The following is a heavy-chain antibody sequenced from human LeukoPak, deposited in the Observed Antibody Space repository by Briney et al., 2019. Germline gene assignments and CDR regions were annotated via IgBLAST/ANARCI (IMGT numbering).Heavy chain of an antibody. CDR2: ISPGGEIH. J-gene: IGHJ3*02. Sequence: GGSLRLSCAASGFTFSSYGMHWVRQAPGKGLEWVSGISPGGEIHYYADSVKGRFTISRDNSKNTLYLQMNSLRAEDTAVYYCARMLIVGATSSAFDIWGQGTMVTVSS. V-gene: IGHV3-NL1*01. CDR1: GFTFSSYG. D-gene: IGHD1-26*01. CDR3: ARMLIVGATSSAFDI.